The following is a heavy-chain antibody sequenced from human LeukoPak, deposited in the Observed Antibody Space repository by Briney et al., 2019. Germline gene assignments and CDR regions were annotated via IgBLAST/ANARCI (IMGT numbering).Heavy chain of an antibody. Sequence: ASVKVSCKASGYTFTSYDINWVRQATGQGLEWMGWMNPNSGNTGYAQKFQGRATMTRNTSISTAYMELSSLRSEDTAVYYCVRKNYGSNRWFDPWGQGTLVTVSS. CDR3: VRKNYGSNRWFDP. V-gene: IGHV1-8*01. CDR1: GYTFTSYD. CDR2: MNPNSGNT. D-gene: IGHD4/OR15-4a*01. J-gene: IGHJ5*02.